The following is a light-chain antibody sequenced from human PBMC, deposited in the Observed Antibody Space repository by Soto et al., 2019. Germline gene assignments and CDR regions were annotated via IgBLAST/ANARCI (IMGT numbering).Light chain of an antibody. CDR1: QSFLYSSNNKNY. CDR3: QQYLGIPRT. CDR2: WAS. J-gene: IGKJ1*01. Sequence: MLMTLSPECLAVSMGERATINCKSSQSFLYSSNNKNYLNWYQQKPGQPPKLLIYWASIRESGVPDRFSGSGSGTDFTLTISSVQAEDVAVYYCQQYLGIPRTFGQGTKV. V-gene: IGKV4-1*01.